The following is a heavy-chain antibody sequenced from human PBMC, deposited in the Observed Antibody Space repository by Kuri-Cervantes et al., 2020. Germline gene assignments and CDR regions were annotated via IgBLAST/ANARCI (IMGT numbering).Heavy chain of an antibody. CDR1: GGSISSYY. J-gene: IGHJ3*02. D-gene: IGHD5-18*01. CDR3: ASDWPKPGYSYGNDAFDI. Sequence: AGTLRLSCTVSGGSISSYYWSWIRQPPGQGLEWIGYIYYSESTNSNHSLKSRATISVDTSTTQFSLTLNSVTPEVTAVYYCASDWPKPGYSYGNDAFDIWGQGTMVTVSS. V-gene: IGHV4-59*12. CDR2: IYYSEST.